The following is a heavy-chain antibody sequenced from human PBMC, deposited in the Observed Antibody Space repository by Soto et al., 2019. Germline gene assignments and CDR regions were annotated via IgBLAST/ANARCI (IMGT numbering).Heavy chain of an antibody. CDR2: IYYSGST. V-gene: IGHV4-59*01. D-gene: IGHD3-3*01. CDR1: GGSISSYY. CDR3: ARDRLSITIFGVDYYGMDV. Sequence: SETLSLTCTVSGGSISSYYWSWIRQPPGRGLEWIGYIYYSGSTNYNPSLKSRVTISVDTSKNQFSLKLSSVTAADTAVYYCARDRLSITIFGVDYYGMDVWGQGTTVTVSS. J-gene: IGHJ6*02.